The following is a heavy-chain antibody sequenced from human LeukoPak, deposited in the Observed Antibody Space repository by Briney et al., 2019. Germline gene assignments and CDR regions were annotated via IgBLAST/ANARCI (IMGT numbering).Heavy chain of an antibody. V-gene: IGHV3-21*01. J-gene: IGHJ4*02. Sequence: GGSLRLSCAASGFTFSSYSMNWVRQAPGKGLEWVSSISSSSSYIYYADSVKGRFTISRDNAKNSLYLQMNSLRAEDTAVYYCARDGVSGGNVDYWGQGTLVTVSS. CDR2: ISSSSSYI. CDR3: ARDGVSGGNVDY. D-gene: IGHD4-23*01. CDR1: GFTFSSYS.